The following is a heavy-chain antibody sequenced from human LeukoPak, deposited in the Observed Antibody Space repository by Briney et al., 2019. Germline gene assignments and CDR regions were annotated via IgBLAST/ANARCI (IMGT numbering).Heavy chain of an antibody. V-gene: IGHV3-48*03. CDR1: GFTFSSFE. Sequence: GGSLRLSCAASGFTFSSFEMNWVRQAPGKGLEWVSYISSSGSAISYADSVKGRFTISRDNAKNSLYLQMNSLRAEDTAVYYCARGGYDSSGYPDAFDIWGQGTMVTVSS. CDR2: ISSSGSAI. CDR3: ARGGYDSSGYPDAFDI. J-gene: IGHJ3*02. D-gene: IGHD3-22*01.